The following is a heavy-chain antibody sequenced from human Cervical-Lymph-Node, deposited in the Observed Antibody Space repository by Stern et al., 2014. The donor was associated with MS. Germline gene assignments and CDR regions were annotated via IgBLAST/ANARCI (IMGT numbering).Heavy chain of an antibody. CDR2: IIPIFDSP. CDR3: ARDRILQTVDAFDL. CDR1: GGSLSSNP. Sequence: QVQLVQSGAEVKSPGSSVKISCKASGGSLSSNPVSWVRQAPGQGLEWMGGIIPIFDSPNYSQKFAGRLTIIADKSTSTTYMQLSSLRSEDTAIYYCARDRILQTVDAFDLWGQGTMVTVSS. D-gene: IGHD2-21*01. V-gene: IGHV1-69*06. J-gene: IGHJ3*01.